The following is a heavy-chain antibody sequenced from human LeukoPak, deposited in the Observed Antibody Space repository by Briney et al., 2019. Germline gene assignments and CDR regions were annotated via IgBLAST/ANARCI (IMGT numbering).Heavy chain of an antibody. CDR2: ISSGSTI. V-gene: IGHV3-48*03. J-gene: IGHJ6*03. Sequence: PGGSLRLSCAASGFTFSSYEMNWVRQAPGKGLEWVSYISSGSTIYYADSVKGRFTISRDNSKNTLYLQMNSLRAEDTAVYYCATPWELLRGYYYMDVWGKGTTVTVSS. CDR1: GFTFSSYE. D-gene: IGHD1-26*01. CDR3: ATPWELLRGYYYMDV.